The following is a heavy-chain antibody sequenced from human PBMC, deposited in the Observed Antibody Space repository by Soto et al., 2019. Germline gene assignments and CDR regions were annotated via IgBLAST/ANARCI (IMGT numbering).Heavy chain of an antibody. V-gene: IGHV6-1*01. J-gene: IGHJ6*02. CDR2: TYYRSKWYN. CDR1: GDSVSSNSAA. CDR3: ARDRVRSGYSYGPVDYYYGMDV. D-gene: IGHD5-18*01. Sequence: SQTLSLTCVISGDSVSSNSAAWNWIRQSPSRGLEWLGRTYYRSKWYNDYAVSVKSRITINPDTSKTQFSLQLNSVTPEDTAVYYCARDRVRSGYSYGPVDYYYGMDVWGQGTTVTVSS.